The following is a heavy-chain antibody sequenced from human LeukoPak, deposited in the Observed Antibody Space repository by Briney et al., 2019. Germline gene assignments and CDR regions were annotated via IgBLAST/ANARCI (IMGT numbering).Heavy chain of an antibody. CDR1: GRSISSYY. J-gene: IGHJ4*02. V-gene: IGHV4-59*01. D-gene: IGHD3-10*01. CDR3: ARGIVGLLWLGESIFFDY. CDR2: IYYSGST. Sequence: KPSETLSLTCTVCGRSISSYYWSWIRQPPGKGLEWIGYIYYSGSTNYNPSLKSRVTISVDTFKNQFSLKLSSVTAADTAVYYCARGIVGLLWLGESIFFDYWGQGTLVTVSS.